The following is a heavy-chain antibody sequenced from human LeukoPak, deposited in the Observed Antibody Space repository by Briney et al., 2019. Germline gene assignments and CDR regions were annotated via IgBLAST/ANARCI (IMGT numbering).Heavy chain of an antibody. CDR3: ATPSWGSRSRDY. J-gene: IGHJ4*02. CDR2: IYSGGSA. V-gene: IGHV3-53*01. CDR1: GFTVSSNY. D-gene: IGHD7-27*01. Sequence: PGGSLRLSCAASGFTVSSNYMSWVRQAPGKGLEWVSVIYSGGSAYYADSVKGRFTISRDNSKNTLYLQMNSLRAEGTAVYYCATPSWGSRSRDYWGQGTLVTVSS.